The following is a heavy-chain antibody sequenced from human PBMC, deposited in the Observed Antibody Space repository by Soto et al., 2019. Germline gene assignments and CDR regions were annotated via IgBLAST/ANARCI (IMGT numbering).Heavy chain of an antibody. CDR1: GFIFSDYY. Sequence: PGGSLSLSCAASGFIFSDYYMNWIRQAPGKGPEWLSYISGSGSPAWYADSVKGRFTISRDNADNTLTLEMTSLRAEDTAVYYCARDVSRATIGDFDLWGQGTMVTVSS. V-gene: IGHV3-11*01. CDR2: ISGSGSPA. CDR3: ARDVSRATIGDFDL. J-gene: IGHJ3*01. D-gene: IGHD5-12*01.